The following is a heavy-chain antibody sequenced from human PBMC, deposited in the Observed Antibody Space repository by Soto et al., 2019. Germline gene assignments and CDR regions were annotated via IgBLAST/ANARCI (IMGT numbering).Heavy chain of an antibody. J-gene: IGHJ6*02. CDR1: GFTFSSYG. V-gene: IGHV3-33*01. CDR2: IWYDGSNK. Sequence: QPGGSLRLSCAASGFTFSSYGMHWVRQAPGKGLEWVAVIWYDGSNKYYADSVKGRFTISRDNSKNTLYLQMNSLRAEDTAVYYCASSGWYYYYGMDVWGQGTTVTVSS. D-gene: IGHD6-19*01. CDR3: ASSGWYYYYGMDV.